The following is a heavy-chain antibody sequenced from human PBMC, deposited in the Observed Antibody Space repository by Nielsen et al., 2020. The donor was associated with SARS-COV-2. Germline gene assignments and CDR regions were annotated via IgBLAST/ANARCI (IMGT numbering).Heavy chain of an antibody. CDR2: ISYDGSNK. V-gene: IGHV3-30*03. J-gene: IGHJ3*02. D-gene: IGHD6-19*01. CDR3: ARSSGSAFDI. Sequence: GGSLRLSCAASGFTFTSYGMHWVRQAPGKGLEWVAVISYDGSNKYYADSVKGRFTISRDNSKNTLYLQMNSLRAEDTAVYYCARSSGSAFDIWGQGTMVTVSS. CDR1: GFTFTSYG.